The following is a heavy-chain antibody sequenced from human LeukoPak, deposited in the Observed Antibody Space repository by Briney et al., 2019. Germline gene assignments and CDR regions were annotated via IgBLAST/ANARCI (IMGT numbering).Heavy chain of an antibody. D-gene: IGHD4-23*01. CDR3: ARLVTGTTVINSGWFDP. V-gene: IGHV3-66*04. Sequence: PGGSLRLSCAASGITVSGNYMAWVRQAPGKGLEWASVIYSGGNTYHADPVKGRFSISRDNSKNTVYLQMNGLRVQDTAVYYCARLVTGTTVINSGWFDPWGRGTLVTVSS. CDR2: IYSGGNT. J-gene: IGHJ5*02. CDR1: GITVSGNY.